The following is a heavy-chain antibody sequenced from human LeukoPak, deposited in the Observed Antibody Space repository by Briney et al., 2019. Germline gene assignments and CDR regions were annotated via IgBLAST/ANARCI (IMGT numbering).Heavy chain of an antibody. J-gene: IGHJ6*03. D-gene: IGHD6-19*01. V-gene: IGHV4-39*07. CDR3: ARVPYSSGWYVYYYYYYTDV. CDR1: GGSISSSSYY. Sequence: SETLSLTCTVSGGSISSSSYYWGWIRQPPGKGLEWIGSIYYSGSTYYNPSLKSRVTISVDTSKNQFSLKLSSVTAADTAVYYCARVPYSSGWYVYYYYYYTDVWGKGTTVTVSS. CDR2: IYYSGST.